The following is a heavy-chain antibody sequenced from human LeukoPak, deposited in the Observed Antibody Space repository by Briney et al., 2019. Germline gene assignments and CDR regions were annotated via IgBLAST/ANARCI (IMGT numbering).Heavy chain of an antibody. V-gene: IGHV3-21*01. Sequence: GGSLRLSCAASGFTFSSYSMNWVRQAPGKGLEWVSSISSSSSYIYYADSVKGRFTISRDNAKNSLYLQMNSLRAEDTAVYYCARFGSGGGGLYNAFDIWGQGTMVTVSS. CDR3: ARFGSGGGGLYNAFDI. D-gene: IGHD2-21*01. J-gene: IGHJ3*02. CDR2: ISSSSSYI. CDR1: GFTFSSYS.